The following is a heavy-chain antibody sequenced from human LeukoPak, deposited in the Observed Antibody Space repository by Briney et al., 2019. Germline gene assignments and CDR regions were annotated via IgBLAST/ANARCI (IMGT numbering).Heavy chain of an antibody. V-gene: IGHV4-4*02. CDR2: IYHSGST. CDR1: GGSISSSNW. D-gene: IGHD1-26*01. J-gene: IGHJ4*02. CDR3: ARGGSLPETSNPIDY. Sequence: SETLSLTCAVSGGSISSSNWWSGVRQPPGKGLEWIGEIYHSGSTNYNPSLKSRVTISVDRSKNQFSLKLSSVTAADTAVYYCARGGSLPETSNPIDYWGQGTLVTVSS.